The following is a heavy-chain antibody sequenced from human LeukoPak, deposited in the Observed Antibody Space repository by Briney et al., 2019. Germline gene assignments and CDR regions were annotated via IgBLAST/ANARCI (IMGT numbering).Heavy chain of an antibody. D-gene: IGHD3-22*01. CDR3: AKSSGYETDWFDP. V-gene: IGHV3-21*01. J-gene: IGHJ5*02. Sequence: GGSLRLSCAASGFTFSSYAMSWVRQAPGKGLEWVSSISSSSSYIYYADSVKGRFTISRDNAKNSLYLQMNSLRAEDTAVYYCAKSSGYETDWFDPWGQGTLVTVSS. CDR2: ISSSSSYI. CDR1: GFTFSSYA.